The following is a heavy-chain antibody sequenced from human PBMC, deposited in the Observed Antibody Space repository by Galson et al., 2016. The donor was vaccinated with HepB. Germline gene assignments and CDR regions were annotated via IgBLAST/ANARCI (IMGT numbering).Heavy chain of an antibody. J-gene: IGHJ4*02. V-gene: IGHV3-7*01. CDR1: GFTFTSYW. CDR2: IKEDGTFQ. CDR3: AREGLADGSYFVY. D-gene: IGHD5-24*01. Sequence: SLRLSCAASGFTFTSYWVAWIRQAPGRGLEWVANIKEDGTFQCYVDSVKGRFTISRDNTKMSVHLQINTLRVEDTAIYYCAREGLADGSYFVYWGQGTPVTISS.